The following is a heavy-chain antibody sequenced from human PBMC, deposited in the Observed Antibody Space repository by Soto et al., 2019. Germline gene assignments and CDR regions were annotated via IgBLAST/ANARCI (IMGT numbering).Heavy chain of an antibody. CDR1: GGSINSYW. J-gene: IGHJ6*03. Sequence: SETLSLTCTVSGGSINSYWWSWIRQPAGKGLEWIGRVYSSGTTDYNPSLNSRATMSVETSKSQFSLKLSSVTAADTAVYDCARDSASYDYGDGDWGKGIKVTV. D-gene: IGHD3-10*01. CDR2: VYSSGTT. V-gene: IGHV4-4*07. CDR3: ARDSASYDYGDGD.